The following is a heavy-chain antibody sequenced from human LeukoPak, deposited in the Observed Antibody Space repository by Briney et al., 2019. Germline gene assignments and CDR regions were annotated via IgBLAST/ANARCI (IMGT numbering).Heavy chain of an antibody. CDR2: IYYTGST. V-gene: IGHV4-59*08. Sequence: SETLSLTCTVSGGSISSYYWSWIRQPPGKGLEWIGYIYYTGSTNYNPSLKSRVTISVDTSKNQFSLKLSSVTAADTAVYYCARTRYYYNSRSYGAPYYFDYWGQGTLVTVSS. D-gene: IGHD3-10*01. CDR1: GGSISSYY. J-gene: IGHJ4*02. CDR3: ARTRYYYNSRSYGAPYYFDY.